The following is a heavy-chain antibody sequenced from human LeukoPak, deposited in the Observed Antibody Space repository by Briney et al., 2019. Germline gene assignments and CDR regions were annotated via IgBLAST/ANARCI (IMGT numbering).Heavy chain of an antibody. J-gene: IGHJ4*02. CDR1: GFTFSSYS. Sequence: GGSLRLSCAASGFTFSSYSMNWVRQAPGKGLEWVSYISSSSSTIYYADSVKGRFTISRDNAKNSLYLQMNSLRAEDTAVCYCARDGGDYGDYWGQGTLVTVSS. V-gene: IGHV3-48*01. CDR3: ARDGGDYGDY. CDR2: ISSSSSTI. D-gene: IGHD3-3*01.